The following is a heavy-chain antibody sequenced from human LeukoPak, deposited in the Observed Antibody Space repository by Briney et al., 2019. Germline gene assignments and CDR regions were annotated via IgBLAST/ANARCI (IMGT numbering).Heavy chain of an antibody. V-gene: IGHV4-30-2*01. CDR2: IYHSGST. CDR1: GGSISSSSYY. D-gene: IGHD3-3*01. J-gene: IGHJ4*02. Sequence: ASETLSLTCTVSGGSISSSSYYWSWIRQPPGKGLEWIGYIYHSGSTYYNPSLKSRVTISVDRSKNQFSLKLSSVTAADTAVYYCARVGGVVIAYYFDYWGQGTLVTVSS. CDR3: ARVGGVVIAYYFDY.